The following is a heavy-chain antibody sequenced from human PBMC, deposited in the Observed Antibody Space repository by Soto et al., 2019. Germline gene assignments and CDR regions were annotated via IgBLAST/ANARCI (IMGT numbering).Heavy chain of an antibody. Sequence: EVQLVESGGGLGQPGGSLRLSCAASGFTFSGYNVNWVRQAPGRGLEWVSYINRNNGVVSYADSVKGRFTISRDNAKHSMSLQMNSLRDEDTALYYCAREGKTAFGDVLGPFDYWGQGILVTVSS. CDR1: GFTFSGYN. D-gene: IGHD3-3*01. V-gene: IGHV3-48*02. J-gene: IGHJ4*02. CDR2: INRNNGVV. CDR3: AREGKTAFGDVLGPFDY.